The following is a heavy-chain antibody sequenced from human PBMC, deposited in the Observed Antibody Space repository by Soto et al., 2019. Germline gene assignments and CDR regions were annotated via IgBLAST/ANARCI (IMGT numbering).Heavy chain of an antibody. D-gene: IGHD2-2*01. V-gene: IGHV4-34*01. Sequence: QVQLQQWGAGLLKPSETLSLTCAVYGGSFSGYYWSWIRQPPGKGLEWIGEINHSGSTNYNPSLKSRATISVDTSKNQFSLKLSSVTAADTAVYYCARGITPYCSSTSCYFYYYYMDVWGKGTTVTVSS. CDR2: INHSGST. J-gene: IGHJ6*03. CDR1: GGSFSGYY. CDR3: ARGITPYCSSTSCYFYYYYMDV.